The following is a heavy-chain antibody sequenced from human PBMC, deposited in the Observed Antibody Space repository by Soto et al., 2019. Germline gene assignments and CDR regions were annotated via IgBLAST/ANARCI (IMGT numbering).Heavy chain of an antibody. CDR1: GYTLTELS. V-gene: IGHV1-24*01. CDR3: ATDLGGATAYYYYGMDV. J-gene: IGHJ6*02. D-gene: IGHD1-26*01. Sequence: GPSVKVSCKVSGYTLTELSMHWVRQAPGKGLEWMGGFDPEDGETIYAQKFQGRVTMTEDTSTDTAYMELSSLRSEDTAVYYCATDLGGATAYYYYGMDVWGQGTTVTVSS. CDR2: FDPEDGET.